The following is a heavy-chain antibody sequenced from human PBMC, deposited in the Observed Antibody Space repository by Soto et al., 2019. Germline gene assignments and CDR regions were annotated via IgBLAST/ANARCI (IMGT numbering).Heavy chain of an antibody. CDR3: ARETPSAAAAYYYYGLDV. Sequence: QVQLVQSGAEVKKAGSSVKVSCKVSGGTFSSYFINWVRQAPGQGLEWVGGIIPVFGTASYAEKFQGRVTYTADESTITAYMELSRLRSDDTAVYYCARETPSAAAAYYYYGLDVWGQGTTVTVPS. CDR1: GGTFSSYF. J-gene: IGHJ6*02. CDR2: IIPVFGTA. V-gene: IGHV1-69*01. D-gene: IGHD6-13*01.